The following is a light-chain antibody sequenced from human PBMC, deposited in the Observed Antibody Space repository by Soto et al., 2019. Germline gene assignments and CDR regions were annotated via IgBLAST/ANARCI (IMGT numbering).Light chain of an antibody. Sequence: QSVLTQPASVSGSPGQSITISCTGTSSDIGGYNYVSWYQHHPGKAPKLMIYDVSDRPSGVSNRFSGSKSGNTASLTISGLQAEDEAGHYCSSHASSNPVLFGGGTKLPV. CDR2: DVS. CDR1: SSDIGGYNY. V-gene: IGLV2-14*03. CDR3: SSHASSNPVL. J-gene: IGLJ2*01.